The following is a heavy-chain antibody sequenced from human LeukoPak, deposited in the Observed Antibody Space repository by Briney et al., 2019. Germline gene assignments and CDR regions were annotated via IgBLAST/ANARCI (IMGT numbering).Heavy chain of an antibody. CDR1: GFTFSSRDW. J-gene: IGHJ3*02. Sequence: GGSLRLTCVASGFTFSSRDWMTWVRQAPGKGLEWVANIKQDGSEKYYVDSVKGRFTISRDNAKNSLYLQMNSLRAEDTAVYYCGSWRQWLRGAFDIWGQGTMVTVSS. D-gene: IGHD5-12*01. V-gene: IGHV3-7*01. CDR2: IKQDGSEK. CDR3: GSWRQWLRGAFDI.